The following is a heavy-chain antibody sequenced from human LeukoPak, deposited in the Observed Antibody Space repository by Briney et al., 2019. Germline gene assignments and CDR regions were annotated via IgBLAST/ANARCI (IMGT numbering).Heavy chain of an antibody. CDR1: GFTFSSYA. CDR2: ISGSGGST. V-gene: IGHV3-23*01. CDR3: AKDRTENGGATNY. Sequence: PGGSLRLSCAASGFTFSSYAMSWVRQAPGKGLEWVSAISGSGGSTYYADSVKGRFTISRDNPKNTLYLQMNSLRAEDTAVYYYAKDRTENGGATNYWGQGTLVTVSS. J-gene: IGHJ4*02. D-gene: IGHD1-26*01.